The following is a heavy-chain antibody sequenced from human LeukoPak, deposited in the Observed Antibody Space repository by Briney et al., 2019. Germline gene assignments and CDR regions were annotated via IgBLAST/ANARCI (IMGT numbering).Heavy chain of an antibody. D-gene: IGHD3-10*01. CDR3: AREGYYGSGSPPSLYFDY. J-gene: IGHJ4*02. CDR2: TSSDLNVK. V-gene: IGHV3-30-3*01. CDR1: GFTFRNYV. Sequence: GGSLRLSCAASGFTFRNYVIHWVRQAPGKGLEWVAVTSSDLNVKLYADSVKGRFTVSRDNSRSTLYLQMDSLRPEDTAIYYCAREGYYGSGSPPSLYFDYWGQGTLVTVSS.